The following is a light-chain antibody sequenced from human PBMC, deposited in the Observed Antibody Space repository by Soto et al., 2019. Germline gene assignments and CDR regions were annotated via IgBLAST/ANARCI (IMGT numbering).Light chain of an antibody. CDR3: HQTYNVPTWT. V-gene: IGKV1-39*01. J-gene: IGKJ1*01. Sequence: DNQVTQSPSSLSASVGDRVTITCRASQYISRHLNWYQHKPGKAPKLLIYAASTLVSGVPSRFSGSGSGTDFTLTISRLQPEDIATYYCHQTYNVPTWTFGQGTKVEIK. CDR1: QYISRH. CDR2: AAS.